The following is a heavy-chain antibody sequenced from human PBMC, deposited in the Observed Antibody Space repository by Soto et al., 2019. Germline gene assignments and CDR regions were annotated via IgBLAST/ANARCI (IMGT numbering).Heavy chain of an antibody. V-gene: IGHV3-30*03. CDR3: VRDLALMADF. J-gene: IGHJ4*02. CDR1: GFSLNTYG. CDR2: ILYDGSKK. Sequence: VQLVESGGGVVHPGGSLRLSCVASGFSLNTYGIYWVRQSPGKGLQWMAQILYDGSKKHYADSVKGRFTITRDNSTNTVYLQMDSLRVEDTAMYYCVRDLALMADFWGQGTLVIVSS.